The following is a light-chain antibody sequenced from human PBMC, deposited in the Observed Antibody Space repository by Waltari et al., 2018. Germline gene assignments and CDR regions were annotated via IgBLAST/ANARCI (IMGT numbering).Light chain of an antibody. CDR1: SGDVGFYNY. Sequence: QSALTQPASLSGSPGQSITISCTGTSGDVGFYNYVSWYQQHPGKAPRFIIYDVSERPSGVSNRFSGSKSGNTASLTISGLQAEDEADYYCNSYTGSSSWVFGGGTKLTVL. V-gene: IGLV2-14*03. CDR3: NSYTGSSSWV. CDR2: DVS. J-gene: IGLJ3*02.